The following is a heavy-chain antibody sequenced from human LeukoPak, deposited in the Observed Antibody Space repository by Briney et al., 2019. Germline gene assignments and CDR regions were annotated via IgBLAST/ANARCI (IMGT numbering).Heavy chain of an antibody. Sequence: SETLSLTCTVSGGSISSYYWSWIRQPPGKGLEWIGYIYYGGSTNYNPSLKSRVTISVDTSKNQFSLKLSSVTAADTAVYYCARAQQLDSEYFQHWGQGTLVTVSS. CDR2: IYYGGST. V-gene: IGHV4-59*01. CDR3: ARAQQLDSEYFQH. J-gene: IGHJ1*01. CDR1: GGSISSYY. D-gene: IGHD6-13*01.